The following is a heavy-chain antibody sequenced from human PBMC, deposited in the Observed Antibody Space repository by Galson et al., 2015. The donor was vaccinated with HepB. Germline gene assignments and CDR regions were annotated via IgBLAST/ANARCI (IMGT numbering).Heavy chain of an antibody. CDR1: GGTFSSYA. J-gene: IGHJ6*02. D-gene: IGHD2-2*01. V-gene: IGHV1-69*06. CDR3: ARSIVVVPAAMPGYYYYGMDV. Sequence: SVKVSCKASGGTFSSYAISWVRQAPGQGLEWMGGIIPIFGTANYAQKFQGRVTITADKSTSTAYMELSSLRSEDTAVYYCARSIVVVPAAMPGYYYYGMDVWGQGTTVTVSS. CDR2: IIPIFGTA.